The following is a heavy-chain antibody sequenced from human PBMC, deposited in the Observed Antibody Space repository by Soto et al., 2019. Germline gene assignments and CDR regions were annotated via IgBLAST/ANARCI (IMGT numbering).Heavy chain of an antibody. J-gene: IGHJ6*02. CDR2: IYYSGST. CDR3: ARGYGDWYYYGMDV. Sequence: SETLSLTCTVSGGSISSYYWSWIRQPPGKGLEWIGYIYYSGSTNYNPSLKSRVTISVDTSKNQFSLKLSSVTAADTAVYYCARGYGDWYYYGMDVWGQGTTVTVSS. CDR1: GGSISSYY. V-gene: IGHV4-59*01. D-gene: IGHD4-17*01.